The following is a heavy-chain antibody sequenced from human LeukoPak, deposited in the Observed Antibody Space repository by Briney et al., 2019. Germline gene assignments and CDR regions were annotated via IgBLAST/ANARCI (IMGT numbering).Heavy chain of an antibody. J-gene: IGHJ6*03. CDR3: ATSARNYYYYMDV. CDR2: IIPIFGTA. V-gene: IGHV1-69*13. CDR1: GGTFSSYA. Sequence: SVKVSCKASGGTFSSYAISWVRQAPGQGLEWMGGIIPIFGTANYAQKFQGRVTITADESTSTAYMELSSLRSEDTAVYYCATSARNYYYYMDVWGKGTTVTVSS.